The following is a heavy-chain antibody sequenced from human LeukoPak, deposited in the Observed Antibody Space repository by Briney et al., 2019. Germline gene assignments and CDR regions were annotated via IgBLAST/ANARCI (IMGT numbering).Heavy chain of an antibody. CDR3: ARDVFHGSGSPRLDY. CDR2: IYSGGST. V-gene: IGHV3-66*01. CDR1: EVSVGSNY. Sequence: GGSLRHSCAASEVSVGSNYMTWVRQAPGKGLEWVSLIYSGGSTYYADSVKGRFTISRDNSKNTLYLQMNSLRAEDTAMYYCARDVFHGSGSPRLDYWGQGTLVTVPS. D-gene: IGHD3-10*01. J-gene: IGHJ4*02.